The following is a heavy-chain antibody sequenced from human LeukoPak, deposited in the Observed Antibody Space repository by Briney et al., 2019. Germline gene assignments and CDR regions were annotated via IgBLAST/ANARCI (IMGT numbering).Heavy chain of an antibody. Sequence: PSETLSLTCTVSGGSLSSSSYYWGWIRQPPGEGLEWIGSIFYNGNTYYNPSLKSRVTISADTSNNHLSLKLSSVTATDTAVYYCARSTVTTWVGDFDYWGQGTLVTVSS. J-gene: IGHJ4*02. CDR3: ARSTVTTWVGDFDY. D-gene: IGHD4-17*01. CDR2: IFYNGNT. V-gene: IGHV4-39*01. CDR1: GGSLSSSSYY.